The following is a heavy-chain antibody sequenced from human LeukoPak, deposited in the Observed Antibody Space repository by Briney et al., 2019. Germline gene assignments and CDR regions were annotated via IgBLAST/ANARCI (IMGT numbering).Heavy chain of an antibody. V-gene: IGHV3-33*01. Sequence: RGSLRLSCAASGFTFSSYGMHWVRQAPGKGLEWVAVIWYDGSNKYYADSVKGRFTISRDNSKNTLYLQMNSLRADDTAVYYCARGGGRSGSYYPPDYWGQGTLVTVSS. D-gene: IGHD3-10*01. CDR1: GFTFSSYG. CDR2: IWYDGSNK. CDR3: ARGGGRSGSYYPPDY. J-gene: IGHJ4*02.